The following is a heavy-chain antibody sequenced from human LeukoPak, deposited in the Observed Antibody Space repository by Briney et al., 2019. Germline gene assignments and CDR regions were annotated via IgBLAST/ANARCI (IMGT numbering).Heavy chain of an antibody. V-gene: IGHV4-39*07. Sequence: SETLSLTCTVSGGSISSSSYYWGWIRQPPGKGLEWIGSIYYSGSTYYNPSLKSRVTISLDTPKNQFSLRLSSVTAADTAVYYCARGIQLWSPFDYWGQGTLVTVSS. CDR2: IYYSGST. CDR3: ARGIQLWSPFDY. D-gene: IGHD5-18*01. J-gene: IGHJ4*02. CDR1: GGSISSSSYY.